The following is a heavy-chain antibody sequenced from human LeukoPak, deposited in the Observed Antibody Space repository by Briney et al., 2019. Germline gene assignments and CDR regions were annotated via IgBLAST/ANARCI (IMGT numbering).Heavy chain of an antibody. V-gene: IGHV3-13*01. J-gene: IGHJ3*02. CDR3: ARGRRDGYNRGGAFDI. D-gene: IGHD5-24*01. CDR2: IGTAGDT. CDR1: GFTFSSYD. Sequence: PGGSLRLSCAASGFTFSSYDMHWVRQASGKGLEWVSAIGTAGDTYYPGSVKGRFTISRENAMNSLYLQMNSLRAGDTAVYYCARGRRDGYNRGGAFDIWGQGTMVTVPS.